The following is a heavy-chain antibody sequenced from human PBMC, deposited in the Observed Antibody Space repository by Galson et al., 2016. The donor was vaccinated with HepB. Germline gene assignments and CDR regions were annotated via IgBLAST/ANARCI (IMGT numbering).Heavy chain of an antibody. CDR2: TYYRSKWFN. D-gene: IGHD6-25*01. CDR3: ARGLSALQRNFFDY. CDR1: WDSVSSNSVV. Sequence: CAISWDSVSSNSVVWNWIRQSPSRGLEWLGRTYYRSKWFNEYADSVKSRITINADTSMSQFSLLLNSVNPEDTAVYYCARGLSALQRNFFDYWGQGTLVIGSS. J-gene: IGHJ4*02. V-gene: IGHV6-1*01.